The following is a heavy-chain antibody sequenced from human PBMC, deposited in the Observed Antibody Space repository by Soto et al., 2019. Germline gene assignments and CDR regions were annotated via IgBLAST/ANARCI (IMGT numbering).Heavy chain of an antibody. CDR2: ISSSSSYI. J-gene: IGHJ4*02. CDR3: ARGGYSGYDSQGGYYFDY. CDR1: GFTFSSYS. V-gene: IGHV3-21*01. Sequence: GGSLRLSCAASGFTFSSYSMNWVRQAPGKGLEWVSSISSSSSYIYYADSVKGRFTISRDNAKNSLYLQMNSLRAEDTAVYYCARGGYSGYDSQGGYYFDYWGQGTLVTVSS. D-gene: IGHD5-12*01.